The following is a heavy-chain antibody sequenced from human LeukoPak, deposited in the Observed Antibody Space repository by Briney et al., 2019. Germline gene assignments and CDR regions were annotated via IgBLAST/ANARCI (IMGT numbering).Heavy chain of an antibody. J-gene: IGHJ5*02. CDR2: INPSGGST. Sequence: ASVKVSCKASGYTFTSYYMHWVRQAPGQGLEWMGIINPSGGSTSYAQKFQGRVTMTRDTSTSTDYMELSSLRSEDTAVYYCARDNSVGGTGWLFDPWGQGTLVTVSS. CDR3: ARDNSVGGTGWLFDP. CDR1: GYTFTSYY. D-gene: IGHD1-26*01. V-gene: IGHV1-46*01.